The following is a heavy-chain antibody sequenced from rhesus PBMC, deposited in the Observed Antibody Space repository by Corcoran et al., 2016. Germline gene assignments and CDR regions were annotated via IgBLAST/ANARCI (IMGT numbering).Heavy chain of an antibody. CDR1: GGPISGTY. CDR2: ITVRSGNT. V-gene: IGHV4-165*02. Sequence: QVQLQESGPGLVKPSETLSLPCVVSGGPISGTYWHWIRQFPGKGLEWIGYITVRSGNTYYNPSLKSRVTISTDTSKNQRALKLTSVTAADSAVYYCSRNNEFWGQGALVTVSS. CDR3: SRNNEF. J-gene: IGHJ1*01.